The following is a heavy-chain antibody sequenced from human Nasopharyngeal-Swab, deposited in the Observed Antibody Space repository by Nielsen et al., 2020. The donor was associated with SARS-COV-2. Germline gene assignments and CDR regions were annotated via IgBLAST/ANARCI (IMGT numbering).Heavy chain of an antibody. Sequence: ASVKVSCKASGYTFTDYYTHWVRQAPGQGLEWMGRINPNSGDTKYAQKFQGRVTVTRDRSISTAYLQWGSLKASDTARYYCARVETGGSWTDYVDSWGQGTLVTVSS. CDR1: GYTFTDYY. D-gene: IGHD2-15*01. CDR3: ARVETGGSWTDYVDS. CDR2: INPNSGDT. V-gene: IGHV1-2*06. J-gene: IGHJ4*02.